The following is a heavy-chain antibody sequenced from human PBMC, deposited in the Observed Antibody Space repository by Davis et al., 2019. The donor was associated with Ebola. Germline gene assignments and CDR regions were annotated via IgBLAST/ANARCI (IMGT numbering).Heavy chain of an antibody. Sequence: SGPTLVKPTETLTLTCTVSGFSLRNARMGVSWIRQPPGKALEWLAHIFSNDEKSYSTSLKSRLTISKDTSKSQVVLTMTNMDPVNTATYYCARIERYSSSSGCIDYWGQGTLVTVSS. V-gene: IGHV2-26*01. CDR1: GFSLRNARMG. J-gene: IGHJ4*02. CDR3: ARIERYSSSSGCIDY. D-gene: IGHD6-6*01. CDR2: IFSNDEK.